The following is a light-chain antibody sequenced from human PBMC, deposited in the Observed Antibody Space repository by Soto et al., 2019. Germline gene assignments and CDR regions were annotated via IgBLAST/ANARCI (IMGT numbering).Light chain of an antibody. J-gene: IGKJ1*01. CDR1: QTISSW. V-gene: IGKV1-5*01. CDR3: QQYNSYRT. Sequence: DIQMTQSPSTLSGSVGDRVTITCRASQTISSWLAWYQQKPGKAPKLLIYDASSLESGVPSRFSGSGSGTEFTLTISSLQPDDFATYYCQQYNSYRTFGQGTKVDNK. CDR2: DAS.